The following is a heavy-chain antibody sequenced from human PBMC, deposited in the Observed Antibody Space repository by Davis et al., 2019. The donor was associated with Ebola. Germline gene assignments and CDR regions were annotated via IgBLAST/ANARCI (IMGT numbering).Heavy chain of an antibody. Sequence: SLKISCAASGFTLNSFPMFWVRQAPGKGLEWVATISFDGTNKFYTDSVRGRFTISRDNSKNTLYLQMNSLRAEDTAVYYCAKDIRARAFGVVLDDWGKGTNVTVAS. D-gene: IGHD3-3*01. CDR3: AKDIRARAFGVVLDD. CDR2: ISFDGTNK. J-gene: IGHJ6*04. CDR1: GFTLNSFP. V-gene: IGHV3-30*18.